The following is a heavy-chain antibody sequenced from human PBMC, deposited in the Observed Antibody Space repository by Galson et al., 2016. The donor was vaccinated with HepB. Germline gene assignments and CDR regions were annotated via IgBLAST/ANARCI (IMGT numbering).Heavy chain of an antibody. CDR1: GYTFTGYF. D-gene: IGHD3-22*01. CDR3: ARDFYDSTGYRIRGPFDS. J-gene: IGHJ3*02. CDR2: INPNSGDT. V-gene: IGHV1-2*02. Sequence: SVKVSCKASGYTFTGYFVHWVRQAPGQGLEWMGWINPNSGDTNYAQKFQGSVTMTRDTSITTVDLDLSGLGSDETAVYYCARDFYDSTGYRIRGPFDSWGQGTMVTVSS.